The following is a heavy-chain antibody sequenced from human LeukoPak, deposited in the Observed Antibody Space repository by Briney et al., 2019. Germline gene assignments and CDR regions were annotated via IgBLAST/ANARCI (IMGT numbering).Heavy chain of an antibody. Sequence: QAGGSLRLSCAASGFTFRSYGMHWVRQAPGKGLEWVAVISYDGSNKYYADSVKGRFTISRDNSKSTLYLQMNSLRAEDTAVYYCAVRSGFYYSRFDYWGQGTLVTVSS. CDR3: AVRSGFYYSRFDY. CDR2: ISYDGSNK. J-gene: IGHJ4*02. D-gene: IGHD3-22*01. V-gene: IGHV3-30*03. CDR1: GFTFRSYG.